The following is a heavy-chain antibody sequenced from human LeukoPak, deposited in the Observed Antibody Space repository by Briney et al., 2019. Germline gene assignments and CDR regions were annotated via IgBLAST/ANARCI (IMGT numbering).Heavy chain of an antibody. Sequence: GGSLRLSCAASGFTFSSYWMSWVRQAPGKGLEWLANIKRDGSEKYYVDSVKGRFTISRDKSKNTLYLQMNSLRAEDTAVYYCAITVTNYYYMDVWGKGTTVTISS. CDR3: AITVTNYYYMDV. J-gene: IGHJ6*03. CDR1: GFTFSSYW. D-gene: IGHD4-17*01. V-gene: IGHV3-7*01. CDR2: IKRDGSEK.